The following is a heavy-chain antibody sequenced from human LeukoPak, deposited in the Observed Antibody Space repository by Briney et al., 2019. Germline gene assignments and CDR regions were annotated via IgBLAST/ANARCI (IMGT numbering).Heavy chain of an antibody. D-gene: IGHD4-17*01. CDR3: ARDRGDYGDYVRGDY. J-gene: IGHJ4*02. CDR1: GYTFTSYG. CDR2: ISAYNGNT. V-gene: IGHV1-18*01. Sequence: ASVKVSCKASGYTFTSYGISWVRQAPGQGLEWMGWISAYNGNTNYAQKLQGRVTMTTDTSTSTAYMELRSLRSDDTAVYYCARDRGDYGDYVRGDYWGQGTLVTVSP.